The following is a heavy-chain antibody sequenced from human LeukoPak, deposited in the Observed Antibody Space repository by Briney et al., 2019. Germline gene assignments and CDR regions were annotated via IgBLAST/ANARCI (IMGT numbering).Heavy chain of an antibody. D-gene: IGHD6-19*01. CDR2: MNPNSGNT. J-gene: IGHJ4*02. CDR1: GYTFTSYD. V-gene: IGHV1-8*03. CDR3: ARGPFISSGWYLLFDY. Sequence: GASVKVSCKASGYTFTSYDINWVRQATGQGLEWMGWMNPNSGNTGYAQKFQGRVTITRNTSISTAYMELSSLRSEDTAVYYCARGPFISSGWYLLFDYWGQGTLVTVSS.